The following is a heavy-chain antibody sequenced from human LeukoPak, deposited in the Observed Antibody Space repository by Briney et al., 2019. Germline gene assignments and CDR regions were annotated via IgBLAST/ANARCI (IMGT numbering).Heavy chain of an antibody. Sequence: SGGSLRLPCAASGFTFSSYAMSWVRQAPGKGLEWVSAISGSGGSTYYADSVKGRFTISRDNSKNTLYLQMNSLRAEDTAVYNCAKEAHIWTDYYPGGGEGFFDYWGQGTLVTVSS. J-gene: IGHJ4*02. V-gene: IGHV3-23*01. CDR3: AKEAHIWTDYYPGGGEGFFDY. CDR2: ISGSGGST. D-gene: IGHD3-9*01. CDR1: GFTFSSYA.